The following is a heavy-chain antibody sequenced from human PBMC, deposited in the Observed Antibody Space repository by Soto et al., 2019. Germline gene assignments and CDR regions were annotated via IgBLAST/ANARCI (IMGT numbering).Heavy chain of an antibody. V-gene: IGHV3-30*03. Sequence: GGSLRLSCAASGFTFSSYGMHWVRQAPGKGLEWVAVISYDGSNKYYADSVKGLFTIYRENSKNKLYLQMNSLRAEDTAVYYCATTSGGEKYYDYIWGSYRPHYFDYWGQGTLVTVSS. CDR2: ISYDGSNK. D-gene: IGHD3-16*02. CDR1: GFTFSSYG. CDR3: ATTSGGEKYYDYIWGSYRPHYFDY. J-gene: IGHJ4*02.